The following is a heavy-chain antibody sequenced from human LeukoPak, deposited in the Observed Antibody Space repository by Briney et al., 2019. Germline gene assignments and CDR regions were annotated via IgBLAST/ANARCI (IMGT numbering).Heavy chain of an antibody. CDR3: AKSQRNDQQVVQRIDY. J-gene: IGHJ4*02. CDR1: RFTFSTYA. D-gene: IGHD2-2*01. V-gene: IGHV3-23*01. CDR2: ISGSGDTT. Sequence: PGGSLRLSCTASRFTFSTYAMSWVRQAPGKGLEWVSSISGSGDTTYYTDSVKGRFTISRDNSKNALYLQMSSLRAEDTAVYYCAKSQRNDQQVVQRIDYWGQGTLVTVSS.